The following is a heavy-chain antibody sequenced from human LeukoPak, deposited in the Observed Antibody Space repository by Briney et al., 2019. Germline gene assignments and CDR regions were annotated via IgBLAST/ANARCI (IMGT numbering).Heavy chain of an antibody. D-gene: IGHD3-10*02. V-gene: IGHV3-48*03. CDR1: GFTLSSYV. CDR2: ISSSGITI. J-gene: IGHJ6*04. Sequence: SGGSLRLSCAAPGFTLSSYVINWVRQAPREGLEWVSYISSSGITIYYADAVKGRFTISRDNAKNSLYLQMNSLRAEDTAVYYCAELGITMIGGVWGKGTTVTISS. CDR3: AELGITMIGGV.